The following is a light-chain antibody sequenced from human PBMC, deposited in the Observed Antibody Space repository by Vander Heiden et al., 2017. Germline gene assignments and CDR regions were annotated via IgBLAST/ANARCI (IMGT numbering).Light chain of an antibody. Sequence: DIQMTQSPSTLSASVGDRVTITCRASQNINSWLAWYQQKPGKAPKLLIYKASSLESGVPSRFSGSGSGTEFTVTISSLQPDDFATYYCQQDSNYPVTFGGGTKVEIK. CDR2: KAS. J-gene: IGKJ4*01. CDR3: QQDSNYPVT. CDR1: QNINSW. V-gene: IGKV1-5*03.